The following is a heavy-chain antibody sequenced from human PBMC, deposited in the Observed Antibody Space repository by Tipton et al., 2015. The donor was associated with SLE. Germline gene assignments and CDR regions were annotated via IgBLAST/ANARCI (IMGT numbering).Heavy chain of an antibody. D-gene: IGHD1-26*01. CDR1: GGSFSGYY. Sequence: GLVKPSETLSLTCAVYGGSFSGYYWSWIRQPPGKGLEWIGEINHSGSTNYNPSLKSRVTISVDTSKNQFSLKLSSVTAADTAVYYCARGGMLSGSYSTLDYWGQGTLVTVSS. V-gene: IGHV4-34*01. J-gene: IGHJ4*02. CDR2: INHSGST. CDR3: ARGGMLSGSYSTLDY.